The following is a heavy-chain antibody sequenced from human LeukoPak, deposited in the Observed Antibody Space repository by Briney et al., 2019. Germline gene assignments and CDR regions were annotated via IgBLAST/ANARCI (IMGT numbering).Heavy chain of an antibody. D-gene: IGHD6-6*01. CDR1: GFTFSGSA. CDR2: IRSKANSYAT. CDR3: TRGYSMGYSSSSGDY. V-gene: IGHV3-73*01. J-gene: IGHJ4*02. Sequence: GGSLRLSCAASGFTFSGSAMHWVRQASGKGLEWVGRIRSKANSYATAYAGSVKGRFTISRDDSKNTAYLQMNSLKTEDTAVYYCTRGYSMGYSSSSGDYWGQGTLVTVSS.